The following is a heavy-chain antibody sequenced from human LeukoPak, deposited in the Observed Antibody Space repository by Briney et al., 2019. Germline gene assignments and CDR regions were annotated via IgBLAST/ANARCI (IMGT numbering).Heavy chain of an antibody. D-gene: IGHD1-26*01. CDR2: INHSGGT. Sequence: SETLSLTCAVYGGSFSGYYWSWIRQPPGKGLEWIGEINHSGGTNYNPSLKSRVTISVDTSKNQFSLKLSSVTAADTAVYYCAREGGSYRAFDYWGQGTLVTVSS. CDR1: GGSFSGYY. J-gene: IGHJ4*02. V-gene: IGHV4-34*01. CDR3: AREGGSYRAFDY.